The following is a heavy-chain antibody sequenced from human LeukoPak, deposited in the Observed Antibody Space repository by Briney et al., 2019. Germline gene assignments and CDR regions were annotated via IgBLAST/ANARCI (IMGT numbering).Heavy chain of an antibody. CDR3: ARADSSAYLGAFDI. J-gene: IGHJ3*02. Sequence: PSETLSLTCTVSGGSISSGSYYWNWIRQPAGKGLEWIGRIYTSGSTNYNPSLKSRVTISVDTSKNQFSLKLSSVTAADTAVYFCARADSSAYLGAFDIWGQGTKVTVSS. V-gene: IGHV4-61*02. CDR2: IYTSGST. CDR1: GGSISSGSYY. D-gene: IGHD3-22*01.